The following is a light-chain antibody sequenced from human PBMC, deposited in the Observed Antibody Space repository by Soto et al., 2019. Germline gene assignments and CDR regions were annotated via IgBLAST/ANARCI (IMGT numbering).Light chain of an antibody. Sequence: QSVLTQPASVSRSPGQSITISCTGTSSDVGSYNLVSWYQQHPGKAPKLMICEVSKRPSGVSNRFSGSKSGNTASLTISGLQAEDEADYYCCSYAASSTVFGTGTKVTVL. CDR3: CSYAASSTV. J-gene: IGLJ1*01. V-gene: IGLV2-23*02. CDR1: SSDVGSYNL. CDR2: EVS.